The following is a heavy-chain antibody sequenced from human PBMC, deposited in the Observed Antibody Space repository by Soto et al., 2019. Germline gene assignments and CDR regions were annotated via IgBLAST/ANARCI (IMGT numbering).Heavy chain of an antibody. CDR2: INPNGGST. J-gene: IGHJ3*01. D-gene: IGHD2-15*01. CDR3: AKWVVAGKGDY. CDR1: GYTFTSYS. V-gene: IGHV1-46*01. Sequence: ASVKVSCKASGYTFTSYSIHWVRQAPGQGLEWVGIINPNGGSTNYAQEFQGRVTMTGDTSTSTVYMELSSLRSGDTAIYYCAKWVVAGKGDYWGQGTMVTVSS.